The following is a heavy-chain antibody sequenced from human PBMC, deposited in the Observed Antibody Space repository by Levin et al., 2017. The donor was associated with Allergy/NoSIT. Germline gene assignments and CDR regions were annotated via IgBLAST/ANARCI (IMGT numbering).Heavy chain of an antibody. J-gene: IGHJ4*02. Sequence: PGGSLRLSCAASGFTFSSYSMNWVRQAPGKGLEWVSSISSSSSYIYYADSVKGRFTISRDNAKNSLYLQMNSLRAEDTAVYYCARCTQQSTEPECHFDYWGQGTLVTVSS. V-gene: IGHV3-21*01. CDR1: GFTFSSYS. D-gene: IGHD1-14*01. CDR2: ISSSSSYI. CDR3: ARCTQQSTEPECHFDY.